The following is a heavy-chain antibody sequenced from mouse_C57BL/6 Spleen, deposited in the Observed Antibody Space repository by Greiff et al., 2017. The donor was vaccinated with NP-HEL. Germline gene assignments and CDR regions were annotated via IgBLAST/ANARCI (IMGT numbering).Heavy chain of an antibody. Sequence: QVQLQQSGAELVRPGASVTLSCKASGYTFTDYEMHWVKQTPVHGLEWIGAIDPETGGTAYNQKFKGKAILTADKSSSTAYMELRSLTSEDSAFYYCTRRGGYWGQGTTLTVSS. J-gene: IGHJ2*01. CDR2: IDPETGGT. CDR1: GYTFTDYE. V-gene: IGHV1-15*01. CDR3: TRRGGY.